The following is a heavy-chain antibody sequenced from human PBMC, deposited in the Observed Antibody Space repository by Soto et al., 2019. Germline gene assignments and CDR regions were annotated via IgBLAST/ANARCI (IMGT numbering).Heavy chain of an antibody. D-gene: IGHD7-27*01. V-gene: IGHV1-2*04. J-gene: IGHJ6*02. CDR3: ARDTPKRWGMDV. CDR2: INPNSGGT. CDR1: GFTFTGYY. Sequence: ASVKVSCKASGFTFTGYYMHWVRQAPGQGLEWMGWINPNSGGTNYAQKFQGWVTMTGDTSISTAYMELSRLRSDDTAVYYCARDTPKRWGMDVWGQGTTVTVSS.